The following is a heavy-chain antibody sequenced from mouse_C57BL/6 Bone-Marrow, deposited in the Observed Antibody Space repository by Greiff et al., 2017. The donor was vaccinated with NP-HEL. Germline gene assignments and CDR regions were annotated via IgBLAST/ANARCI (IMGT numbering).Heavy chain of an antibody. CDR1: GYSITSGYY. V-gene: IGHV3-6*01. D-gene: IGHD1-1*01. CDR2: ISYDGSN. CDR3: ARGPYYYGSSYGYFDV. Sequence: EVQLQESGPGLVKPSQSLSLTCSVTGYSITSGYYWNWIRQFPGNKLEWMGYISYDGSNNYNPSLKNRISITRDTSKHQFFLKLNSVTTEDTATYYCARGPYYYGSSYGYFDVWGTGTTVTVSS. J-gene: IGHJ1*03.